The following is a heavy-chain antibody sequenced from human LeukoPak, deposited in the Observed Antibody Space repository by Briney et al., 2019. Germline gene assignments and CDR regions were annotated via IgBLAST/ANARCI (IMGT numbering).Heavy chain of an antibody. CDR1: GFTVSSNY. Sequence: GSLRLSCAASGFTVSSNYMSWVRQAPGKGLEWVSVIYSGGSTYYADSVKGRFTISRDNPKNTLYLQMNSLRAEDTAVYYCARLTSDSADYGMDVWGQGTTVTVSS. V-gene: IGHV3-66*02. CDR2: IYSGGST. J-gene: IGHJ6*02. D-gene: IGHD4-11*01. CDR3: ARLTSDSADYGMDV.